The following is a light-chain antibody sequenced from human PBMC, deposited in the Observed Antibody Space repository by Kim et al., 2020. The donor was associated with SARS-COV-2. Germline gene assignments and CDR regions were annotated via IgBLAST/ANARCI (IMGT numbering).Light chain of an antibody. CDR1: QSVIYSSNNKNY. CDR3: QQYYTPPYT. V-gene: IGKV4-1*01. Sequence: DIVMTQSPDSLAVSLGERATINCKSSQSVIYSSNNKNYLAWYQQKPGQPPKLLLYWASTRESGVPDRFSGSGSGTDFTLTISSLQAEDVAVYYCQQYYTPPYTFGQGTKVDIK. J-gene: IGKJ2*01. CDR2: WAS.